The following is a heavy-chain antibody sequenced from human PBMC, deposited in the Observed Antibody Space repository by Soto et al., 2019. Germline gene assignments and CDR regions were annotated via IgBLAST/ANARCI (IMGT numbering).Heavy chain of an antibody. D-gene: IGHD3-22*01. CDR3: ARVAVDYYDSSEDY. V-gene: IGHV4-31*03. J-gene: IGHJ4*02. CDR2: IYYSGST. CDR1: VGSISSGGYY. Sequence: QVQLQESGPGLVKPSQTLSLTCTVSVGSISSGGYYWSWIRQHPGKGLEWIGYIYYSGSTYYNPALKSRVTISVDTSKNQFSLKLSSVTAADTAVYYCARVAVDYYDSSEDYWGQGTLVTVSS.